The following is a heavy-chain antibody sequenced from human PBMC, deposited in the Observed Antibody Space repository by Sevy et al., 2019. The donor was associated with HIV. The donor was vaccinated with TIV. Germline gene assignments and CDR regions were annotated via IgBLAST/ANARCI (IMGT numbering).Heavy chain of an antibody. V-gene: IGHV4-4*08. CDR1: GDSINTYY. J-gene: IGHJ4*02. Sequence: SETLSLTCTVSGDSINTYYWSWIRQPPGKGLEWIGYVSTSGSTNYNPSLKSRGTISLETSRNQVSLKVTFVTAADAAVYYCARLRWDLVVVPGATPGCYFDQWGQGTLVTVSS. CDR2: VSTSGST. D-gene: IGHD2-2*01. CDR3: ARLRWDLVVVPGATPGCYFDQ.